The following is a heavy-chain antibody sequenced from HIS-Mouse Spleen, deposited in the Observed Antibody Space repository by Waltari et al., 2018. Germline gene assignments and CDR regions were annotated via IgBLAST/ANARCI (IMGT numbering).Heavy chain of an antibody. D-gene: IGHD6-13*01. CDR1: GGPISSRSYY. CDR3: AREIPYSSSWYDWYFDL. J-gene: IGHJ2*01. Sequence: QLQLQESGPGLVKPSETLSLTCTVSGGPISSRSYYWRGIRQHPGKGLEWIGSIYYSGSTYYNPSLKSRVTISVDTSKNQFSLKLSSVTAADTAVYYCAREIPYSSSWYDWYFDLWGRGTLVTVSS. V-gene: IGHV4-39*07. CDR2: IYYSGST.